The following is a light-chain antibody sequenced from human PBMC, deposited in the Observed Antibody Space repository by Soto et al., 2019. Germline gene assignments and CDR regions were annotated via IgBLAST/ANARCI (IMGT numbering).Light chain of an antibody. J-gene: IGLJ1*01. CDR3: ATWDDSRKGV. Sequence: QSVLTQPPSASGTPGQRITISCSGSSSDIESHTVNWYQQVPGKAPKLLINTNNQRPSGVPARFSGSKSGASASLAISGLQSEDEATYYCATWDDSRKGVFGTGTKVT. V-gene: IGLV1-44*01. CDR2: TNN. CDR1: SSDIESHT.